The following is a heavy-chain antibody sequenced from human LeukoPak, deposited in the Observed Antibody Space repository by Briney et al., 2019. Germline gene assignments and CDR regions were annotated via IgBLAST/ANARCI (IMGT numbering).Heavy chain of an antibody. V-gene: IGHV1-69*01. CDR3: ARDAFGLGLRGWFDP. CDR1: GGTFSSYA. J-gene: IGHJ5*02. CDR2: IIPIFGTA. D-gene: IGHD3-10*01. Sequence: SVKVSCKASGGTFSSYAISWVRQAPGQGLEWMGGIIPIFGTANYAQKFQGRVTITADESTSTAYMELSSLGSEDTAVYYCARDAFGLGLRGWFDPWGQGTLVTVSS.